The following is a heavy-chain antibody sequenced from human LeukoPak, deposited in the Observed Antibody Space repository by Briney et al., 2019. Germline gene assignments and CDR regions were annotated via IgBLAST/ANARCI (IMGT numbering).Heavy chain of an antibody. CDR3: ASLSLRWSDY. D-gene: IGHD4-23*01. CDR1: GFTFSNYW. CDR2: IKTDGSEK. J-gene: IGHJ4*02. V-gene: IGHV3-7*01. Sequence: GGSLRLSCEGSGFTFSNYWMGWVRQAPGKGLQWVANIKTDGSEKYHVDSVKGRFTISRDNAKNSLYLQMNSLRAEDTAVYYCASLSLRWSDYWGQGTLVTVSS.